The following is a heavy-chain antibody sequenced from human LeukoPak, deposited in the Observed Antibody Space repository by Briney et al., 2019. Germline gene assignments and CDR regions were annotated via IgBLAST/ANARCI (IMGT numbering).Heavy chain of an antibody. CDR3: ARQGSLGSGRFNWFDP. Sequence: SETLSLTCAVSGGSISTYYWSWIRQPPGKGLEWIGYVSYTGSTKYNPSLNSRVTISVDTSKNQFSLELTSVTAADTAVYYCARQGSLGSGRFNWFDPWGQGTLVTVSS. CDR2: VSYTGST. D-gene: IGHD6-19*01. J-gene: IGHJ5*02. CDR1: GGSISTYY. V-gene: IGHV4-59*08.